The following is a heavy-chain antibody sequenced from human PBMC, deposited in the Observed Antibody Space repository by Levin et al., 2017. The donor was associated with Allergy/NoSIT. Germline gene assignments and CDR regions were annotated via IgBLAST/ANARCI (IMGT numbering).Heavy chain of an antibody. Sequence: GGSLRLSCAASGFTFSTYAMSWVRQAPGKGLEWVSAISDSGRNTNYADSVKGRFTISRDNSKNTLYLQLNSLRAEDTAVYYCAKRPGGWYYFDYWGQGTLVTVSS. J-gene: IGHJ4*02. D-gene: IGHD6-19*01. CDR1: GFTFSTYA. V-gene: IGHV3-23*01. CDR3: AKRPGGWYYFDY. CDR2: ISDSGRNT.